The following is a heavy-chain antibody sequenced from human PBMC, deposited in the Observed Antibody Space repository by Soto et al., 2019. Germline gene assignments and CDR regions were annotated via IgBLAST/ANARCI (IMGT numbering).Heavy chain of an antibody. D-gene: IGHD1-1*01. Sequence: SVKVSCKASGGTFSSYAISWVRQAPGQGLEWMGGIIPIFGTANYAQKFQGRVTITADESTSTAYMELSSLRSEDTAVYYCARGTYTGTTRAPADYWGQGTLVTVSS. CDR3: ARGTYTGTTRAPADY. CDR1: GGTFSSYA. CDR2: IIPIFGTA. V-gene: IGHV1-69*13. J-gene: IGHJ4*02.